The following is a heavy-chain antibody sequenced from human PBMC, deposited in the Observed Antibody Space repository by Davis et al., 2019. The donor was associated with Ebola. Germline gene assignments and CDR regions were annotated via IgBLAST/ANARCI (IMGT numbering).Heavy chain of an antibody. V-gene: IGHV1-3*01. CDR2: INGGNDDT. CDR3: ARAQTYGRPHYYYYGMDF. CDR1: GYVLNSYS. Sequence: ASVKVSCKASGYVLNSYSLHWVRLTPGQRLEWVGWINGGNDDTKYSQKFQGRVTITRDTSASTVYMDLSGLTSEDTAIYYCARAQTYGRPHYYYYGMDFWGQGTTVTVSS. D-gene: IGHD3-10*01. J-gene: IGHJ6*02.